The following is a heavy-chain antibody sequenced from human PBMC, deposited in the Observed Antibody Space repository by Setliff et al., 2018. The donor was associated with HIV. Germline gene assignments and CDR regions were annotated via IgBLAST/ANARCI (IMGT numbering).Heavy chain of an antibody. CDR1: GYTFTTYG. CDR3: ARENYYDSSGAIGY. Sequence: GASVTVSCKASGYTFTTYGISWVRQAPGQGLEWMGGIIPIFGTTNYAQNFQGRVSITADASTSTAYMELSSLTSEDTAVYYCARENYYDSSGAIGYWGQGTLVTVSS. J-gene: IGHJ4*02. V-gene: IGHV1-69*13. CDR2: IIPIFGTT. D-gene: IGHD3-22*01.